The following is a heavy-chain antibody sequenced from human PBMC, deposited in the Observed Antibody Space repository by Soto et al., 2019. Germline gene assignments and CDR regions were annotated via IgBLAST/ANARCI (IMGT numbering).Heavy chain of an antibody. D-gene: IGHD6-13*01. J-gene: IGHJ5*02. CDR2: INPSGGST. V-gene: IGHV1-46*03. Sequence: ASVKVSCKASGYTFTSFYMHWVRQAPGQGLEWMGIINPSGGSTSYAQKFQGRVTMTRDTSTSTVYMELSSLRSEDTAVYYCARRPIAAAGTFDPWGQGTLVTVSS. CDR3: ARRPIAAAGTFDP. CDR1: GYTFTSFY.